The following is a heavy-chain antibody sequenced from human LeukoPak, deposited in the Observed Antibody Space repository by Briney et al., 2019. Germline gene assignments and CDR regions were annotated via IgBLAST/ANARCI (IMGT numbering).Heavy chain of an antibody. CDR1: GFPFSSYW. Sequence: RTGGSLRLSCAASGFPFSSYWMSWVRQAPGKGLEWVANIKPDGSEKSYVDSVKGRFTISRDNAKNSLYLQMNSLRAEDTAVYYCARGQMAGYWGQGTLVTVSS. J-gene: IGHJ4*02. CDR2: IKPDGSEK. D-gene: IGHD5-24*01. CDR3: ARGQMAGY. V-gene: IGHV3-7*05.